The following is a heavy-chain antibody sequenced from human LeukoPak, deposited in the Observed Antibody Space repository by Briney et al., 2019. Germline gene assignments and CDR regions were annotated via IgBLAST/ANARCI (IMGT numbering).Heavy chain of an antibody. CDR3: AREKMVRGVRKDYYYYGMDV. D-gene: IGHD3-10*01. V-gene: IGHV1-8*01. CDR2: MNPNSGNT. Sequence: GASVKVSCKASGYTFTSYDINWVRQATGQGLEWMGWMNPNSGNTGYAQKFQGRVTMTRNTSISTAYMELSSLRSEDTAVYYCAREKMVRGVRKDYYYYGMDVWGQGATVTVSS. J-gene: IGHJ6*02. CDR1: GYTFTSYD.